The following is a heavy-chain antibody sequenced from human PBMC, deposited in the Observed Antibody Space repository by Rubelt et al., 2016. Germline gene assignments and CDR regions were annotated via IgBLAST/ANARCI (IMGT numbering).Heavy chain of an antibody. D-gene: IGHD3-3*01. CDR1: GGSISSSSYY. J-gene: IGHJ4*02. CDR2: IYYSGST. CDR3: ARGRFLEWLPPDY. Sequence: QLQLQESGPGLVKLSETLSLTCTVSGGSISSSSYYWGWIRQPPGKGLEWIGSIYYSGSTYYNPSLKSRVTISVDTSKNHVSLKLSSGTAADTAVYYCARGRFLEWLPPDYWGQGTLVTVSS. V-gene: IGHV4-39*02.